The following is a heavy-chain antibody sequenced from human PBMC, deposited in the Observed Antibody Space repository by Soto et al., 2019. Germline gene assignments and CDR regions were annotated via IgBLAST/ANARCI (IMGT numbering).Heavy chain of an antibody. CDR1: GYSFTGYY. J-gene: IGHJ4*02. CDR3: ASETDDSTSGDREL. CDR2: IIPHSGDT. D-gene: IGHD3-10*01. Sequence: ASVEVSCKASGYSFTGYYMHWVRQAPGQGLEWMGWIIPHSGDTNYAQKFQARVTLTRDTSISTAYMQLSGLTSDDTGVYYCASETDDSTSGDRELWGQGPLVTVS. V-gene: IGHV1-2*02.